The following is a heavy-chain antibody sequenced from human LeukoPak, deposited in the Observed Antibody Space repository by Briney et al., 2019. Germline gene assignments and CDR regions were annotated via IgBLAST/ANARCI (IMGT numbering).Heavy chain of an antibody. V-gene: IGHV1-2*02. D-gene: IGHD3-22*01. J-gene: IGHJ4*02. CDR3: ATAHYYDSSGYTDFDY. CDR2: INPNSGGT. Sequence: ASVKVSCKASGYTFTGYYMHWVRQAPGQGLEWMGWINPNSGGTNYAQKFQGRVTMTRDTSISTAYMELSSLRSEDTAVYYCATAHYYDSSGYTDFDYWGQGTLVTVSS. CDR1: GYTFTGYY.